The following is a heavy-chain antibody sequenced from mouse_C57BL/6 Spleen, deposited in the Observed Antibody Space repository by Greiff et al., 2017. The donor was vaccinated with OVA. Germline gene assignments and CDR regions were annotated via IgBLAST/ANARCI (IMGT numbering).Heavy chain of an antibody. V-gene: IGHV2-2*01. CDR1: GFSLTSYG. D-gene: IGHD2-4*01. J-gene: IGHJ2*01. CDR2: IWSGGST. CDR3: ARVYYDYDGYYFDY. Sequence: QVHVKQSGPGLVQPSQSLSITCTVSGFSLTSYGVHWVRQSPGKGLEWLGVIWSGGSTDYNAAFISRLSISKDNSKSQVFFKMNSLQADDTAIYYCARVYYDYDGYYFDYWGQGTTLTVSS.